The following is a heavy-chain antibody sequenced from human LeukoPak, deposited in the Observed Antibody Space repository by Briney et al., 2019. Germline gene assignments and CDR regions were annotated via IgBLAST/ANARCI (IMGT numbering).Heavy chain of an antibody. CDR1: GFIFNNYG. D-gene: IGHD1-26*01. CDR3: ARPSHMGYFFDY. CDR2: IWYDGTSK. J-gene: IGHJ4*02. Sequence: GGSLRLSCAASGFIFNNYGIHWVRQAPGKGLEWVAVIWYDGTSKFYADSVKGRFSISRDNSKNSLYLQMNSLRVEDTAVYYCARPSHMGYFFDYWGQGTLVTVSS. V-gene: IGHV3-33*01.